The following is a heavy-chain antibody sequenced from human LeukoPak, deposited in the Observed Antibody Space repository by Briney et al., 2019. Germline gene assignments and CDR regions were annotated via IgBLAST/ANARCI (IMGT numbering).Heavy chain of an antibody. V-gene: IGHV1-8*01. CDR1: GYTFTSYD. J-gene: IGHJ6*03. CDR3: ARALAWGGSYYNYYYMDV. D-gene: IGHD1-26*01. Sequence: ASVKVSCKASGYTFTSYDINWVRQATGQGLEWMGWMNPNSGNTGYAQKFQGRDTMTRNTSISTFYMDLSSMRSEDTAVYYCARALAWGGSYYNYYYMDVWAKGTTITVSS. CDR2: MNPNSGNT.